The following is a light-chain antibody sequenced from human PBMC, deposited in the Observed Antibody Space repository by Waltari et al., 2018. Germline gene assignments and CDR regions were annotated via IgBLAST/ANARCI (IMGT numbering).Light chain of an antibody. J-gene: IGKJ4*01. V-gene: IGKV1-33*01. CDR3: QQYNDVPPT. Sequence: DIQMTQSPSSLSVSVGDGVTITCQASQDISNYLNWYQQKPGKAPNLVIYDAYSLETGVPSRFSGSGSGTEFTLTITSLQPEDIATYYCQQYNDVPPTFGGGTKVEIK. CDR2: DAY. CDR1: QDISNY.